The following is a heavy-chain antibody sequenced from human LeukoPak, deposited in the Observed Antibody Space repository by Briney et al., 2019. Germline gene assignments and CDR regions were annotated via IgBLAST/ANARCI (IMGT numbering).Heavy chain of an antibody. CDR3: ARDGGNYDFWSGYYTMGYYFDY. CDR2: ISGSGSST. V-gene: IGHV3-23*01. D-gene: IGHD3-3*01. J-gene: IGHJ4*02. CDR1: GFTFSTYA. Sequence: GGSLRFSCAASGFTFSTYAMGWVRQAPGKGLEWVSAISGSGSSTYYADSVKGRFTISRDNSKNTLYLQMNSLRAEDTAVYYCARDGGNYDFWSGYYTMGYYFDYWGQGTLVTVSS.